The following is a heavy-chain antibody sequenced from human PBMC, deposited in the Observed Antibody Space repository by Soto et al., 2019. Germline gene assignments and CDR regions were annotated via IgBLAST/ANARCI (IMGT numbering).Heavy chain of an antibody. D-gene: IGHD3-9*01. CDR3: ASYHYLDLWTGSRHYMDV. Sequence: QVHLEQWGAGLLNPSETLSLTCAVYGGSLSGYYWSWVRQSPGKGLEWIGEINHSGTTNYNPSLKTRVTISADTSKHQFSLRLSPVTAADSAVYYCASYHYLDLWTGSRHYMDVWARGTTVTVSS. V-gene: IGHV4-34*01. CDR1: GGSLSGYY. J-gene: IGHJ6*03. CDR2: INHSGTT.